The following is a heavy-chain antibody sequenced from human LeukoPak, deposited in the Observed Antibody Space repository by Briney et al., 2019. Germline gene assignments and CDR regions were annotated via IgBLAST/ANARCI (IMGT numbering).Heavy chain of an antibody. Sequence: GESLQISCKGSGYSFTSYWIGWVRQMPGKGLEWMGIIYPGDSDTRYSPSFQGQVTISADKSISTAYLQWSSLKASDTAMYYCARSVGGYSSGWYDAFDIWGQGTMVTVSS. CDR3: ARSVGGYSSGWYDAFDI. J-gene: IGHJ3*02. V-gene: IGHV5-51*01. CDR2: IYPGDSDT. D-gene: IGHD6-19*01. CDR1: GYSFTSYW.